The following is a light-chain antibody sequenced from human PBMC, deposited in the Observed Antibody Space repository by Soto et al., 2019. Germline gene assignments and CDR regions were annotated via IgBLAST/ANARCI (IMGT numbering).Light chain of an antibody. CDR3: QQYNPYSPWT. Sequence: DIQMTQSPSTLSASVGDRVTITCRASQSITGWLAWFQQKPGKAPKLLISKASSLQSGVPSRFSGSGSGTEFTLTISSLQPDDFATYYCQQYNPYSPWTFGQGTK. CDR2: KAS. J-gene: IGKJ1*01. V-gene: IGKV1-5*03. CDR1: QSITGW.